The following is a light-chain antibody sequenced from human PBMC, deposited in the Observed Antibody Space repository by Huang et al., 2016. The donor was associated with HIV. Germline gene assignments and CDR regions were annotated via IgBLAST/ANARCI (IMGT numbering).Light chain of an antibody. Sequence: QSPSSLSASVGDIVTITCRASQDIRGSLAWYQQKPGKAPELLLSDASKLETGVPSRFRGGGSGMFYSLAISSLQSEDFATYYCQQYYGTSWTFGQGTRV. J-gene: IGKJ1*01. CDR1: QDIRGS. CDR2: DAS. CDR3: QQYYGTSWT. V-gene: IGKV1-NL1*01.